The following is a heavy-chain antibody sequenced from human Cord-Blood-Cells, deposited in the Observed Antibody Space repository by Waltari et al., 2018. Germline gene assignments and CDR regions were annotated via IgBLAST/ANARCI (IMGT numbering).Heavy chain of an antibody. CDR2: IIPIFGTA. CDR3: ARVYGSSSVVSFVYYYGMDV. D-gene: IGHD6-6*01. CDR1: GGTFSSYA. J-gene: IGHJ6*02. Sequence: QVQLVQSGAEVKKPGSSVKVSCKASGGTFSSYAISWVRQAPGQGLEWMGGIIPIFGTANYAQKFQGRVTITADESTSTAYMELSSLRSEDTAVYYCARVYGSSSVVSFVYYYGMDVWGQGTTVTVSS. V-gene: IGHV1-69*01.